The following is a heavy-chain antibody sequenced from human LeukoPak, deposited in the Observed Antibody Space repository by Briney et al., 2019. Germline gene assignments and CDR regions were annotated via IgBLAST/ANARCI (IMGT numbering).Heavy chain of an antibody. CDR3: ATSGWYPAGGLDAFDI. CDR2: IKQDGSEK. Sequence: PGGSLRLSCAASGFTFSSYWMSWVRQAPGKGLEWVGNIKQDGSEKYYVDSVKGRFIISRDNAKNSLYLQMNSLRAEDTAVYYCATSGWYPAGGLDAFDIWGQGTMVTVSS. CDR1: GFTFSSYW. D-gene: IGHD6-19*01. V-gene: IGHV3-7*01. J-gene: IGHJ3*02.